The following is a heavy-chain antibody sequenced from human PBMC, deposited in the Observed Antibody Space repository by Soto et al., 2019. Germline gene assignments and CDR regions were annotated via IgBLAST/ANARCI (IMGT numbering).Heavy chain of an antibody. Sequence: QVQLVQSGAEVKTPGASVKVSCKASGYTFTDYDINWVQQAPGQGLEWVGRMNPSSGKTDYAQNFQARVTMTRDTSISTVYLELGNLGYEDTAVFYCSTWGRDGWYTGFFWGQGTLVTVAS. D-gene: IGHD6-19*01. CDR2: MNPSSGKT. J-gene: IGHJ4*02. CDR1: GYTFTDYD. V-gene: IGHV1-8*01. CDR3: STWGRDGWYTGFF.